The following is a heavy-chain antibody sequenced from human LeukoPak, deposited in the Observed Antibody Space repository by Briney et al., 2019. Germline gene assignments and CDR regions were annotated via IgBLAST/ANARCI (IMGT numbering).Heavy chain of an antibody. D-gene: IGHD4-17*01. CDR1: GFTFSSYS. Sequence: GSLRLSCAASGFTFSSYSMNWVRQAPGKGLEWVSSISSSSSYIYYADSVKGRFTISRDNAKNSLYLQMNSLRAEDTAVYYCARVYESRGFYGDLHWGQGTLVTVSS. V-gene: IGHV3-21*01. CDR3: ARVYESRGFYGDLH. CDR2: ISSSSSYI. J-gene: IGHJ4*02.